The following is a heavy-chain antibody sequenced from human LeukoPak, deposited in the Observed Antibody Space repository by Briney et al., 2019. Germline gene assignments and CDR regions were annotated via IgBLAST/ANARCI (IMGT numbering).Heavy chain of an antibody. V-gene: IGHV3-30-3*01. J-gene: IGHJ4*02. D-gene: IGHD3-10*01. CDR3: ASWGITMVRGTAY. CDR2: ISYDGSNK. Sequence: PGGSLRLSCAASGFTFSSYAMHWVRQAPGKGLEWVAVISYDGSNKYYADSVKGRFTISRDNAKNSLYLQMNSLRAEDTAVYYCASWGITMVRGTAYWGQGTLVTVSS. CDR1: GFTFSSYA.